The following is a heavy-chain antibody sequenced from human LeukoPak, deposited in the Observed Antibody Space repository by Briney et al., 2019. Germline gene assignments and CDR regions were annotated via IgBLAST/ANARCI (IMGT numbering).Heavy chain of an antibody. CDR3: ARDGSPAGYYFDY. V-gene: IGHV4-59*01. J-gene: IGHJ4*02. D-gene: IGHD2-2*01. Sequence: RSSETLSLPCTVSGGSISRYYWSWLRQPPGKGLEWIGYIYYSGSTNYNPSLKSRVTISVDTSKNQFSLKLSSVTAADTAVYYCARDGSPAGYYFDYWGQGTLVTVSS. CDR1: GGSISRYY. CDR2: IYYSGST.